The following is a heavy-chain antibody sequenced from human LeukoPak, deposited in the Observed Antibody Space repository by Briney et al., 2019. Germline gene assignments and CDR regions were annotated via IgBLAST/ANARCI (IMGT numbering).Heavy chain of an antibody. CDR2: IGASGADT. CDR3: ARERGGYDLGYYYYGMDV. D-gene: IGHD5-12*01. Sequence: GGSLRLSCEASGFTFGSYAMTWVRQAPGKGLDWVSAIGASGADTYYADSVKGRFTISRDNAKNSLYLQMNSLRAEDTAVYYCARERGGYDLGYYYYGMDVWGQGTTVTVSS. CDR1: GFTFGSYA. V-gene: IGHV3-23*01. J-gene: IGHJ6*02.